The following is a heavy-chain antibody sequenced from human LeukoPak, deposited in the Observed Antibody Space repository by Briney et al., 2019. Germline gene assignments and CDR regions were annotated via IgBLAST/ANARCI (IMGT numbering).Heavy chain of an antibody. CDR2: ISYDGSNK. CDR3: ANDMGWYSSSPTSYY. Sequence: GGSLRLSCAASGFTFSSYAMHWVRQAPGKGLEWVAVISYDGSNKYYADSVKGRFTISRDNAKNSLYLQMNSLRAEVTALYYCANDMGWYSSSPTSYYWGQGTLVTVSS. J-gene: IGHJ4*02. V-gene: IGHV3-30-3*02. D-gene: IGHD6-13*01. CDR1: GFTFSSYA.